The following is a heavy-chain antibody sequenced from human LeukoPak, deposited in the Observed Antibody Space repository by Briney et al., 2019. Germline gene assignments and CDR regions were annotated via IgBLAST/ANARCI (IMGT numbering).Heavy chain of an antibody. CDR2: INPNSGGT. V-gene: IGHV1-2*02. D-gene: IGHD5-24*01. J-gene: IGHJ3*02. CDR3: ARDRLEEMATISDTDDVFDI. CDR1: GYTFSDHN. Sequence: ASVKVSCKASGYTFSDHNMHWVRQAPGQGLEWMGWINPNSGGTKYVQKFQGRVTMTRDTSISTVYMELSRLRSDDTAIYYCARDRLEEMATISDTDDVFDIWGQGTMVTVSS.